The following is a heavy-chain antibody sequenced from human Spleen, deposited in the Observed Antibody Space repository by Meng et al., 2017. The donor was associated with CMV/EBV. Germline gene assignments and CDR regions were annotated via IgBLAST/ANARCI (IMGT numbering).Heavy chain of an antibody. V-gene: IGHV3-23*01. D-gene: IGHD6-13*01. CDR1: GFSFSRHA. J-gene: IGHJ4*02. CDR3: AKHRGSSWFRDYFEN. CDR2: ITVSGGNT. Sequence: GGSLRLSCAASGFSFSRHAMSWVRQAPGKGLEWISGITVSGGNTQHVDSVKGRFTISRDNSKNTLFLQMNSLRVEDTAVYYCAKHRGSSWFRDYFENWGQGSLVTVSS.